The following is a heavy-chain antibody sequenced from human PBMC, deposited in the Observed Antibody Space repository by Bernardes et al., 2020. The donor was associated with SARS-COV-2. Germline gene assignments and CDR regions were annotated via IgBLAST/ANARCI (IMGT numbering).Heavy chain of an antibody. D-gene: IGHD4-17*01. CDR1: GASISTGC. Sequence: SETLSLTYTVSGASISTGCWSWIRQPPGKGLEWIGYICNGGRTYYNPSLKSRVTITVDTSKKDFSLNLRSVTAADTAIYYCAHHLVADYGDSFDYWGQGTLVTVSP. V-gene: IGHV4-59*01. CDR2: ICNGGRT. J-gene: IGHJ4*02. CDR3: AHHLVADYGDSFDY.